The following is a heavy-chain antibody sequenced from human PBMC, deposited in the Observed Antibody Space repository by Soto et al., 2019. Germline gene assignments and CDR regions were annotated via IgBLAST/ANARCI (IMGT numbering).Heavy chain of an antibody. J-gene: IGHJ5*01. V-gene: IGHV3-23*01. D-gene: IGHD1-1*01. Sequence: EVQLLESGGDLVQPGGSLRLSCAASGFTFSSYAMSWVRQAPGKGPEWVSSMSGSGDNTYYADSVKGRFIISRDNSKNPLYLQMSSLRADDSTVYSCATVRAYNSADDFDSWGQGTVVTVSS. CDR3: ATVRAYNSADDFDS. CDR2: MSGSGDNT. CDR1: GFTFSSYA.